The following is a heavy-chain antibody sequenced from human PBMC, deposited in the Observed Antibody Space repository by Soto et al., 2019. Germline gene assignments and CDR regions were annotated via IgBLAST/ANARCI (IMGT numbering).Heavy chain of an antibody. CDR1: GYTFTGYY. CDR3: ATGFTYYYDSRGYWYFDL. V-gene: IGHV1-2*04. CDR2: INPNSGGT. D-gene: IGHD3-22*01. Sequence: GASVKVSCKASGYTFTGYYMHWVRQAPGQGLEWMGWINPNSGGTNYAQRFQGWVTMTRDTSISTAYMELSRLRSDDTAVYYCATGFTYYYDSRGYWYFDLWGRGTLVTVSP. J-gene: IGHJ2*01.